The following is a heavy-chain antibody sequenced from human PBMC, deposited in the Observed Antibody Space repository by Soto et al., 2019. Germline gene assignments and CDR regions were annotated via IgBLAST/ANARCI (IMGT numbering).Heavy chain of an antibody. D-gene: IGHD6-19*01. J-gene: IGHJ5*02. CDR1: GFTFSSYA. V-gene: IGHV3-23*01. CDR3: AKDCIAVAVLRASWFDP. Sequence: GGSLRLSCAASGFTFSSYAMSWVRQATGKGLEWVSAISGSGGSTYYADSVKGRFTISRDNSKNTLYLQMNSLRAEDTAVYYCAKDCIAVAVLRASWFDPWGQGTLVTVSS. CDR2: ISGSGGST.